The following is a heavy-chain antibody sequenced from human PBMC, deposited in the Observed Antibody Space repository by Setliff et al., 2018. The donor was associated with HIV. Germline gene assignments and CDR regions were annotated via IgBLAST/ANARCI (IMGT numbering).Heavy chain of an antibody. Sequence: GGSLRLFCAASGFTFSSYASGWVRQAPGKGLEWVSAISGSGGSTYYADSVKGRFTISSDNSKNTLYLQMNGLRAEDTAVYYCAKDLDIVVVPAAPDAFDIWGQGTMVTVSS. CDR2: ISGSGGST. CDR1: GFTFSSYA. D-gene: IGHD2-2*03. V-gene: IGHV3-23*01. CDR3: AKDLDIVVVPAAPDAFDI. J-gene: IGHJ3*02.